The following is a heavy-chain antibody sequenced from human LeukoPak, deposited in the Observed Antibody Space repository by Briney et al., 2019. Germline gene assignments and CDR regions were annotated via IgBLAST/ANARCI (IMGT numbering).Heavy chain of an antibody. J-gene: IGHJ4*02. D-gene: IGHD2-15*01. CDR1: GGSISSYY. V-gene: IGHV4-59*01. CDR3: ARDRREQYCSGGSCYSALGFFDY. Sequence: SETLSLTCTVSGGSISSYYWSWIRQPPGKGLEWIGYIHDSGSTTYNPSLKSRVTISVDTSKNRFSLKLSSVTAADTAVYYCARDRREQYCSGGSCYSALGFFDYWGQGTLVTVSS. CDR2: IHDSGST.